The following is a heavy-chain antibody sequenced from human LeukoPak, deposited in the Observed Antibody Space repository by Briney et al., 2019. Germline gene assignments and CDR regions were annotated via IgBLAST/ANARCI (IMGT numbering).Heavy chain of an antibody. CDR3: ARDLRYFDWLLSHYYGMDV. Sequence: ASVKVSCKASGYTFTGYYMHWVRQAPGQGLEWMGWINPNSGGTNYAQKFQGRVTMTRDTSISTAYMELSRLRSDDTAVYYCARDLRYFDWLLSHYYGMDVWGQGTTVTVSS. D-gene: IGHD3-9*01. V-gene: IGHV1-2*02. CDR2: INPNSGGT. CDR1: GYTFTGYY. J-gene: IGHJ6*02.